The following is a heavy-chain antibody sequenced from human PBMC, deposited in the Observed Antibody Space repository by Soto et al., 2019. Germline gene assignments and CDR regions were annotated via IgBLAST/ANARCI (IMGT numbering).Heavy chain of an antibody. CDR1: GGTFSSDA. D-gene: IGHD2-15*01. CDR2: IISTSGTA. V-gene: IGHV1-69*13. Sequence: GASVKVSCKASGGTFSSDAFSWVRQAPGQGLEWMGGIISTSGTANYAQKFQGRATITADESTSTAYMELSSLTSEDTAVYFCARGQGYCSGGICYYYYYGMDVWGQGTTVTVSS. CDR3: ARGQGYCSGGICYYYYYGMDV. J-gene: IGHJ6*02.